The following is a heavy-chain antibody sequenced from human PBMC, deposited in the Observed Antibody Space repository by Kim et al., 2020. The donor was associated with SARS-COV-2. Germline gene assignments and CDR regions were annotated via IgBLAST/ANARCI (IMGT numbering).Heavy chain of an antibody. CDR1: GFTFSIYA. CDR2: ISGSGGST. J-gene: IGHJ5*02. D-gene: IGHD2-15*01. V-gene: IGHV3-23*01. CDR3: TKSLHYCSGGTCYSDYFDP. Sequence: GGSLRLSCAASGFTFSIYAMSWVRQAPGKGLEWVSAISGSGGSTFYADSVKGRFTISRDNSKNTLYLQMNSLRVEDTAIYYCTKSLHYCSGGTCYSDYFDPWGQGTLVTVSS.